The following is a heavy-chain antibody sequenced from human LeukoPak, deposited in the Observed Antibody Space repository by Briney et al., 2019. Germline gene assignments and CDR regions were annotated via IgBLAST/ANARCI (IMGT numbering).Heavy chain of an antibody. D-gene: IGHD3-22*01. CDR2: IWYDGSKK. Sequence: GGSLGLSCAASGFTFSNYGMHWVRQAPGKGLEWVAVIWYDGSKKYHADSVKGRFTISRDNSKNTLNLQMNSLRVEDTAVYYCAAYYYDSSGYDLRFYWGQGTLVTVSS. J-gene: IGHJ4*02. V-gene: IGHV3-33*01. CDR3: AAYYYDSSGYDLRFY. CDR1: GFTFSNYG.